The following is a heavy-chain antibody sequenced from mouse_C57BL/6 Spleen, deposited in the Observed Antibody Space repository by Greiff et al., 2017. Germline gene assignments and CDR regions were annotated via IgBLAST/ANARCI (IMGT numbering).Heavy chain of an antibody. V-gene: IGHV10-1*01. J-gene: IGHJ1*03. D-gene: IGHD1-1*01. Sequence: EVKVVESGGGLVQPKGSLKLSCAASGFSFNTYAMNWVRQAPGKGLEWVARIRSKSNNYATYYADSVKDRFTISRDDSESMLYLQMNNLKTEDTAMYYCVSATVVATGSFDVWGTGTTVTVSS. CDR3: VSATVVATGSFDV. CDR2: IRSKSNNYAT. CDR1: GFSFNTYA.